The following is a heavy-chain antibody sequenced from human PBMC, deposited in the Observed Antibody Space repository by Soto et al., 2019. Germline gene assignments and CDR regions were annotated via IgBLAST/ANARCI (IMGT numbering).Heavy chain of an antibody. CDR3: AKDRGSSWYVYYYYGMDV. Sequence: PGGSLRLSCAASGFTFSSYAMSWVRQAPGEGLEWVSAISGSGGSTYYADSVKGRFTISRDNSKNTLYLQMNSLRAEDTAVYYCAKDRGSSWYVYYYYGMDVWGQGTTVTVS. CDR1: GFTFSSYA. CDR2: ISGSGGST. V-gene: IGHV3-23*01. J-gene: IGHJ6*02. D-gene: IGHD6-13*01.